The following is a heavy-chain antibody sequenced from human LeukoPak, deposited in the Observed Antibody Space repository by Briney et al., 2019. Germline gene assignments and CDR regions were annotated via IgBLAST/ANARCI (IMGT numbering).Heavy chain of an antibody. D-gene: IGHD6-13*01. J-gene: IGHJ6*03. CDR2: MNPNSGNT. CDR1: GYTLTSYD. Sequence: ASVKVSCKASGYTLTSYDINWVRQATGQGLEWMGWMNPNSGNTGYAQKFQGRVTTTRNTSISTAYMELSSLRSEDTAVYYCARIAAAGTGGYYYYYYMDVWGKGTTVTVSS. CDR3: ARIAAAGTGGYYYYYYMDV. V-gene: IGHV1-8*01.